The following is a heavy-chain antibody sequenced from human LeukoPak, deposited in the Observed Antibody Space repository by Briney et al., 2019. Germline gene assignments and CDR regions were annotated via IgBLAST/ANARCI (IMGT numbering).Heavy chain of an antibody. J-gene: IGHJ4*02. Sequence: SETLSLTCTVSGGSISSYYWSWIRQPPGKGLEWIGYIYYSGSTNYNPSLKSRATISVDTSKNQFSLKLSSVTAADTAVYYCARVGYFDWLFFDYWGQGTLVTVSS. CDR2: IYYSGST. D-gene: IGHD3-9*01. CDR1: GGSISSYY. CDR3: ARVGYFDWLFFDY. V-gene: IGHV4-59*01.